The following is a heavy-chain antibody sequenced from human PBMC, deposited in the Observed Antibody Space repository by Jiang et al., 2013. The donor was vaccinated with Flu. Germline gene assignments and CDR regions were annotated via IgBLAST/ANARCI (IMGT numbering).Heavy chain of an antibody. D-gene: IGHD5/OR15-5a*01. CDR3: TRGGHGTTVSLFDS. CDR2: TYYRSKWYN. V-gene: IGHV6-1*01. J-gene: IGHJ4*02. Sequence: QTLSLTCAISGDSVSSTIAAWNWIRQSPSRGLEWLGRTYYRSKWYNDYAVSVKSRTTINPDTSKNQFSLQLNSVTAEDAAVYYCTRGGHGTTVSLFDSWGQGTLVTVSS. CDR1: GDSVSSTIAA.